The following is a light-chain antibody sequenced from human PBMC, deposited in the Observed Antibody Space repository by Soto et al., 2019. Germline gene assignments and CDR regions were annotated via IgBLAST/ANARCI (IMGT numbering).Light chain of an antibody. V-gene: IGLV2-14*01. Sequence: LTQPASVSGSPGQSITISCTGTDTDVGGYNYVSWYQHHPGRAPKLMISEVSDRPSGVSTRFSGSKSGNTASLTISGLQAEDEADYYCLSYRADSTWVFGGGTKLTVL. CDR3: LSYRADSTWV. CDR2: EVS. J-gene: IGLJ3*02. CDR1: DTDVGGYNY.